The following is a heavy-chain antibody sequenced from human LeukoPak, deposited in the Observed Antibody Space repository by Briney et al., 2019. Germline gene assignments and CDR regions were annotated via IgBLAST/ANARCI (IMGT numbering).Heavy chain of an antibody. CDR1: GGSISSGGYY. CDR2: ISYNGNT. J-gene: IGHJ4*02. D-gene: IGHD3-22*01. CDR3: ARVSSSFYFYFDY. Sequence: SETLSLTCTVSGGSISSGGYYWSWIRQPPGKGLEWIGYISYNGNTNYNPSLKSRVTISVDTSKNQFSLKLSSVTAADTAVYYCARVSSSFYFYFDYWGQGTLVTVSS. V-gene: IGHV4-61*08.